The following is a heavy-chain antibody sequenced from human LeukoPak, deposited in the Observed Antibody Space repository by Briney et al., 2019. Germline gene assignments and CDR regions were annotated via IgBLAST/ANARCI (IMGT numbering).Heavy chain of an antibody. D-gene: IGHD3-10*01. J-gene: IGHJ4*02. CDR3: ARGYYYADY. CDR1: GGSLSSSSYY. CDR2: IYYSGST. Sequence: ASETLSLTCTVSGGSLSSSSYYWGWIRQPPGKGLEWIGTIYYSGSTYYNPSLKSRVTISVDTSKNQFSLKLSSVTAADTAVYYCARGYYYADYWGQGTPVTVSS. V-gene: IGHV4-39*07.